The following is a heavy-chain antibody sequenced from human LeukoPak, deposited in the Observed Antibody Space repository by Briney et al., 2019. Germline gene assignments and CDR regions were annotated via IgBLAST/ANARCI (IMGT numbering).Heavy chain of an antibody. CDR2: IIPIFDTA. Sequence: SVKVSCKASGYTFTSYGISWVRQAPGQGLEWMGGIIPIFDTANYAQKFQGRVTFTADESTSTAYLEITSLRSEDTAVYYCARGDSSGYDTFDFWGQGTQVTVSS. D-gene: IGHD3-22*01. CDR1: GYTFTSYG. V-gene: IGHV1-69*13. J-gene: IGHJ4*02. CDR3: ARGDSSGYDTFDF.